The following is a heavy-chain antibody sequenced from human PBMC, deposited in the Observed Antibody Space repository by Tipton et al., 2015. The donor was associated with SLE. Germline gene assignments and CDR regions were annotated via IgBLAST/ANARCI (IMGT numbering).Heavy chain of an antibody. Sequence: SLRLSCAASGFTFSDHYMDWVRQAPGKGLEWVGRTRNKANSYTTEYAASVTGRFTTSRDDSKNSLYLQMNSLKTEDTAVYYCATGGYDSSGNYYPPFNYWGQGTLVTVSS. CDR1: GFTFSDHY. CDR3: ATGGYDSSGNYYPPFNY. V-gene: IGHV3-72*01. J-gene: IGHJ4*02. CDR2: TRNKANSYTT. D-gene: IGHD3-22*01.